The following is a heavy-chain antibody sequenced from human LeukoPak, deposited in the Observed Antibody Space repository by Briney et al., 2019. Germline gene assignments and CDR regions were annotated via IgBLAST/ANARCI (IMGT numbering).Heavy chain of an antibody. V-gene: IGHV3-53*01. CDR3: ARGPAYSSGWYAEALDY. CDR2: IYSGGST. Sequence: GGSLRLSCAASGFTVSSNYMSWVRQAPGKGLEWVSVIYSGGSTYYADSVKGRFTISRDNSKNTLYLQMNSLRAEDTAVYYCARGPAYSSGWYAEALDYWGQGTLVTVSP. CDR1: GFTVSSNY. J-gene: IGHJ4*02. D-gene: IGHD6-19*01.